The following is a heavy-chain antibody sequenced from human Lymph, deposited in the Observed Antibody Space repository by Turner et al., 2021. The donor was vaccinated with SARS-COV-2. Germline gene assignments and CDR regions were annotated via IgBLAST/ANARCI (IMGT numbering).Heavy chain of an antibody. CDR1: GFTISSYG. D-gene: IGHD3-22*01. CDR3: ARGIYDSGGYLSDDFDY. Sequence: QLVEAEGCGNQSGSSLSPSCPTSGFTISSYGMQWVQEAAGKGVECVTFIWDDGSNKYYAGSVKSRFNISSDNYKNLLYLKMNSMSAEDTAVYYCARGIYDSGGYLSDDFDYWGQGTLVTVSS. J-gene: IGHJ4*02. CDR2: IWDDGSNK. V-gene: IGHV3-33*01.